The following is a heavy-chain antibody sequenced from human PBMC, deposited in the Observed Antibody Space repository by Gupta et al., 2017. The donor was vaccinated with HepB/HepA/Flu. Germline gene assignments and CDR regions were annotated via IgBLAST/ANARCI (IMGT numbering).Heavy chain of an antibody. D-gene: IGHD2-8*01. CDR3: SRAFVLMVYATYYYMDV. CDR1: GITYSSCW. CDR2: LNQDGSEK. Sequence: EVQMEEYGGGLVQPGGSLRLSCAASGITYSSCWMRWVRQAPGKGLEGVANLNQDGSEKYYVDSVKGRFTIRRDNAKNSLYLQMNSLRAEDTAVYYCSRAFVLMVYATYYYMDVWGKGTTVTVSS. J-gene: IGHJ6*03. V-gene: IGHV3-7*01.